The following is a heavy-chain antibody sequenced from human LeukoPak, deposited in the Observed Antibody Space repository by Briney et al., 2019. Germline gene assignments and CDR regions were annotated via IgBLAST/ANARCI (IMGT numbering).Heavy chain of an antibody. CDR3: ARDGDRYSYGQVVY. CDR1: GFTFSSYA. V-gene: IGHV3-21*01. J-gene: IGHJ4*02. D-gene: IGHD5-18*01. CDR2: ISSSSSYI. Sequence: GGSLRLSCAASGFTFSSYAMSWVRQAPGKGLEWVSSISSSSSYIYYADSVKGRFTISRDNAKNSLYLQMNSLRAEDTAVYYCARDGDRYSYGQVVYWGQGTLVTVSS.